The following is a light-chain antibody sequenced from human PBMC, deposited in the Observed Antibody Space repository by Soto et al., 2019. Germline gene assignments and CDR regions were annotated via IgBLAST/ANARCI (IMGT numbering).Light chain of an antibody. J-gene: IGLJ1*01. CDR2: QVT. Sequence: QSALTQPASVAGSPGQSITISCTGTSSDLDIYNYVSWYQQQPGKAPKLMIYQVTNRPSGVSNRFSGSRSGNTASLTISGLKAEDEADYYCSSYTDSSNYVFGTGTKLTVL. CDR3: SSYTDSSNYV. V-gene: IGLV2-14*01. CDR1: SSDLDIYNY.